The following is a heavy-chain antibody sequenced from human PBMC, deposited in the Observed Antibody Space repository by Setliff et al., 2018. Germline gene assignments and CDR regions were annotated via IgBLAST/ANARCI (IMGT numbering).Heavy chain of an antibody. CDR1: GYTFTSSG. Sequence: ASVKVSCKASGYTFTSSGISWVRQAPGQGLEWMGWISVYNGYIVYAQKLQGRVTMTTDTSTSTAYVELRSLRSDDTAVYYCARGPPDFVVVPAAAKFDYWGQGTLVTVSS. D-gene: IGHD2-2*01. V-gene: IGHV1-18*01. CDR3: ARGPPDFVVVPAAAKFDY. J-gene: IGHJ4*02. CDR2: ISVYNGYI.